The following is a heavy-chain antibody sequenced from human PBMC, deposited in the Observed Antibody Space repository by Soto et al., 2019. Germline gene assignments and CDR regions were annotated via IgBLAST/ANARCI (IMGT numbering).Heavy chain of an antibody. CDR2: INSDGSST. D-gene: IGHD3-3*01. Sequence: GGSLRLSCAASGFTFSSYWMHWVRQAPGKGLVWVSRINSDGSSTSYADSVKGRFTISRDNAKNTLYLQMNSLRSEDTAVYYCARGGNYDFWSGYWYYYYGMDVWGQGTTVTVSS. V-gene: IGHV3-74*01. CDR3: ARGGNYDFWSGYWYYYYGMDV. CDR1: GFTFSSYW. J-gene: IGHJ6*02.